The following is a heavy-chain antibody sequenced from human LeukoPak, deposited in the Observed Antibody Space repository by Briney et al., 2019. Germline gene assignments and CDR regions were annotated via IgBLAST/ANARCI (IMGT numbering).Heavy chain of an antibody. CDR1: GGSISSSSYY. Sequence: SETLSLTCTVSGGSISSSSYYWGWIRQPPGKGLEWIGSIYYSGSTYYNPSLKSRVTISVDTSKNQFSLKLSSVTAADTAVYYCARVYSGTYFLSAHGTCFDYWGQGTLVTVSS. J-gene: IGHJ4*02. V-gene: IGHV4-39*01. CDR2: IYYSGST. D-gene: IGHD1-26*01. CDR3: ARVYSGTYFLSAHGTCFDY.